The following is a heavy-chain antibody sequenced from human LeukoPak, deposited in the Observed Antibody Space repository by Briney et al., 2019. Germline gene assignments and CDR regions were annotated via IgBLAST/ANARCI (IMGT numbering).Heavy chain of an antibody. CDR2: INHSGIT. J-gene: IGHJ1*01. V-gene: IGHV4-34*01. D-gene: IGHD3-22*01. Sequence: SETLSVTCAVYGGSFSGYYWSWIRQPPGKGLEWIGEINHSGITNYNPSLKSRVTISVDTSKNQFSLKLSSVTAADTAAYYCAYSSAFQQHLGQGTLVTVSS. CDR3: AYSSAFQQH. CDR1: GGSFSGYY.